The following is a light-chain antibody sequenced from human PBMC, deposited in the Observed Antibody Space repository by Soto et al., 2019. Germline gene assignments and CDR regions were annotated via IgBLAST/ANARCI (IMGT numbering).Light chain of an antibody. Sequence: QSVLTQPSSVSGTPGQGVTISCSGSISNIGNNYEYWFQQLPGTAPKVLSNRNDQRPSGVPDRFSGSKSGTSASLAISGLRSEDEADYYCAAWDDTVRSYVFGTGTKVTVL. V-gene: IGLV1-47*01. CDR2: RND. CDR3: AAWDDTVRSYV. J-gene: IGLJ1*01. CDR1: ISNIGNNY.